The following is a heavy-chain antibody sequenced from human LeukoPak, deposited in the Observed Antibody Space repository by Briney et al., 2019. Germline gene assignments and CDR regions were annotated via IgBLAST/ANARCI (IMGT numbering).Heavy chain of an antibody. CDR2: IYSGGST. D-gene: IGHD6-13*01. Sequence: PGGSLRLSCAASGFTVSSNYMSWVRQAPGKGLEWVSVIYSGGSTYYADSVKGRFTISRDNSKNTLYLQMNSLRAEDTAVYYCASRAYSSSWLYWGQGTLVTVSS. CDR1: GFTVSSNY. J-gene: IGHJ4*02. CDR3: ASRAYSSSWLY. V-gene: IGHV3-53*01.